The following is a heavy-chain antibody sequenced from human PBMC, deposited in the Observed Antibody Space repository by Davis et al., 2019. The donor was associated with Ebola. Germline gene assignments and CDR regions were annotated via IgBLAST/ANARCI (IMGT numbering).Heavy chain of an antibody. CDR2: IKQDGSEK. D-gene: IGHD6-19*01. CDR1: GFVFRNYV. CDR3: ATTPQYSSGQNKPFDY. Sequence: GESLKISCAASGFVFRNYVMSWVRQAPGKGLEWVASIKQDGSEKYYVDSVKGRFTISRDNSKNTLYLQMNSLRAEDTAVYYCATTPQYSSGQNKPFDYWGQGTLVTVSS. V-gene: IGHV3-7*01. J-gene: IGHJ4*02.